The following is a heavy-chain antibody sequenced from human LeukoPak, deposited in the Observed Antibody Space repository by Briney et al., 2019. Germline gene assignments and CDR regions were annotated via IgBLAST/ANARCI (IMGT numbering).Heavy chain of an antibody. CDR1: ACSISSSSYY. Sequence: MPSETLSLTCTVSACSISSSSYYWGWLRQPPGKGLEWIGSIYYSGSTYYDPSLKSRVTISVDTSKNQFSLQLSSVTAADTAVYYCARRLETYYDFWSGYHPFDYWGQGTLVTVSS. V-gene: IGHV4-39*01. CDR2: IYYSGST. J-gene: IGHJ4*02. D-gene: IGHD3-3*01. CDR3: ARRLETYYDFWSGYHPFDY.